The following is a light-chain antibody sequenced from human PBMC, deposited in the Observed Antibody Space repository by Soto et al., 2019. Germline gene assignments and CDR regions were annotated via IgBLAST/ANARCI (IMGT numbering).Light chain of an antibody. J-gene: IGKJ1*01. Sequence: EIVMTQSPATLSVSPGERATLSCRASQSVSSNLAWYHQKPGQAPRLHIYGASTRATGIPARFSGSGSGTELTLTISSLQSEDFAVYYCQQYNNGTPWTFGQGTKVEIK. CDR3: QQYNNGTPWT. V-gene: IGKV3-15*01. CDR1: QSVSSN. CDR2: GAS.